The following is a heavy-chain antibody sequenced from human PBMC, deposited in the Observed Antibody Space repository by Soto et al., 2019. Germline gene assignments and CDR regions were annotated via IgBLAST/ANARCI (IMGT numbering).Heavy chain of an antibody. V-gene: IGHV1-2*04. CDR2: INPKSGGT. CDR1: GYSFADYH. J-gene: IGHJ6*02. D-gene: IGHD2-8*01. CDR3: ARGDSTDCSNGVCSFFYNHDMDV. Sequence: ASVKVSCKASGYSFADYHIHWVRQAPGQGLEWLGRINPKSGGTSTAQKFQGWVTMTTDTSISTASMELTRLTSDDTAIYYCARGDSTDCSNGVCSFFYNHDMDVWGQGTTVTVSS.